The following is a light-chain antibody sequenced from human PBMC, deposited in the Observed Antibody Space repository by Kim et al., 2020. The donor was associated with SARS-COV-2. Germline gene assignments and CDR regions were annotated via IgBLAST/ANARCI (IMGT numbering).Light chain of an antibody. J-gene: IGKJ2*01. CDR3: QQYGSPYT. CDR2: DTS. V-gene: IGKV3-20*01. CDR1: QSLTTTY. Sequence: SLSPGDRATLSCRASQSLTTTYLAWYQQKPGQAPRLLIYDTSSRATGIPDRFSGSGSGTDFTLTISRLEPEDFAVYYCQQYGSPYTFGQGTKLEIK.